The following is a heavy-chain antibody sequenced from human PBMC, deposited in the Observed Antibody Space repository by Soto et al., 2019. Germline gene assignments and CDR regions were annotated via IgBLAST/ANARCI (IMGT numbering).Heavy chain of an antibody. Sequence: GGSLRLSCAASGFTFSSYAMHWVRQAPGKGLEWVAVISYDGSNKYYADSVKGRFTISRDNSKNTLYLQMNRLRAEDTAVYYFSRDRLGGSGWYFDAFDIWGQGTMVTVSS. CDR3: SRDRLGGSGWYFDAFDI. J-gene: IGHJ3*02. CDR1: GFTFSSYA. CDR2: ISYDGSNK. V-gene: IGHV3-30-3*01. D-gene: IGHD6-19*01.